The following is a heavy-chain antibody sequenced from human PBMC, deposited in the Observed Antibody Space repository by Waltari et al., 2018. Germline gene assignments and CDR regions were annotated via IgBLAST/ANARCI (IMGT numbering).Heavy chain of an antibody. Sequence: VQLVESGGGVVRSGGSLSLSCVGSGFTFTIHGLNWVRQAPGKGLEWVAVIWYDGSNKNYVDSVKGRFTISRDNSKNTMYLEMNRLRAEDTAVYFCARGDGGSGLGASDIWGQGTMVTVSS. CDR2: IWYDGSNK. CDR3: ARGDGGSGLGASDI. CDR1: GFTFTIHG. D-gene: IGHD3-3*01. V-gene: IGHV3-33*01. J-gene: IGHJ3*02.